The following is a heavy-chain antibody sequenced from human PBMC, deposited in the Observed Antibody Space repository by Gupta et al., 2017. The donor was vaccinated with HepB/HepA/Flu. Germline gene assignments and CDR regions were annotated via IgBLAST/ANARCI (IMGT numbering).Heavy chain of an antibody. J-gene: IGHJ4*02. Sequence: QVQLVESGGGVVQPGRSLRLSCAASGFTFSSYGMHWVRQAPGKGLEWVAVIWYDGSNKYYADSVKGRFTISRDNSKNTLYLQMNSLRAEDTAVYYCARDTGFLEWLLPRGFLDYWGQGTLVTVSS. D-gene: IGHD3-3*01. CDR3: ARDTGFLEWLLPRGFLDY. CDR1: GFTFSSYG. CDR2: IWYDGSNK. V-gene: IGHV3-33*01.